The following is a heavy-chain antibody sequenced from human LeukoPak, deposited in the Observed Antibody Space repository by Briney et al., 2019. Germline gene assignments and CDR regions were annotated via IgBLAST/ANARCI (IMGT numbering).Heavy chain of an antibody. CDR2: IRSSGSNM. CDR1: GLTFRSYE. D-gene: IGHD1-26*01. CDR3: ARDGLSGDQAFDAFDI. V-gene: IGHV3-48*03. J-gene: IGHJ3*02. Sequence: GGSLRLSRAASGLTFRSYEMSWVRQAPGKGLEWIAYIRSSGSNMYYADSVRGRFSISRDNAKDSLYLQMNSLRAEDTAIYYCARDGLSGDQAFDAFDIWGQGTMVTVSS.